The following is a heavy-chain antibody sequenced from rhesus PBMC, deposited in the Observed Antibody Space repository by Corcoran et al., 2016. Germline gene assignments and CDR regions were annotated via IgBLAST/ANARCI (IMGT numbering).Heavy chain of an antibody. D-gene: IGHD6-25*01. V-gene: IGHV4-127*01. J-gene: IGHJ4*01. CDR3: VRAYSGSFDY. CDR1: GYSISSGYG. CDR2: ISYSGSN. Sequence: QVQLQESGPGLVKPSETLSLTCAVSGYSISSGYGWSWVRQPPGKGLEWFGYISYSGSNYYPPSLKSRVTFSIDTSKNQFSLKLSSVTAADTAVYYCVRAYSGSFDYWGQGVLVTVSS.